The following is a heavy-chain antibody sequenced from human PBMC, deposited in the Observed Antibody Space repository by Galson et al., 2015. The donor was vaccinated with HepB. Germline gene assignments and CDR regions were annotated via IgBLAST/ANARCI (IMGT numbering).Heavy chain of an antibody. D-gene: IGHD3-10*01. CDR3: ARGGRSPEL. CDR2: IYYSGST. Sequence: SETLSLTCTVSGGSISSYYWSWIRQPPGKGLEWIGYIYYSGSTNYNPSLKSRVTISVDTSKNQFSLKLSSVTAADTAVYYCARGGRSPELWGRGTLVTVSS. CDR1: GGSISSYY. J-gene: IGHJ2*01. V-gene: IGHV4-59*01.